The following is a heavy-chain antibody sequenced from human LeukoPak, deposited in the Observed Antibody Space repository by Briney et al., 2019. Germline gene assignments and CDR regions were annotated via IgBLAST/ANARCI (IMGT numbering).Heavy chain of an antibody. J-gene: IGHJ6*02. CDR1: GFTFSSYW. D-gene: IGHD2-15*01. V-gene: IGHV3-74*01. CDR2: INSDGSST. Sequence: PGGSLRLSCAASGFTFSSYWMHWVRQAPGEGLLWVSRINSDGSSTSYADSVKGRFTISRDNAKNTLYLQMNSLRAEDTAVYYCARDFGGPNYYYYYGMDVWGQGTTVTVSS. CDR3: ARDFGGPNYYYYYGMDV.